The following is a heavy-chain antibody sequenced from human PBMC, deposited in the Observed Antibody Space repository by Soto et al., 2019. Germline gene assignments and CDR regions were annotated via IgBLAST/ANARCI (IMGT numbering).Heavy chain of an antibody. Sequence: GASVKVSCKASGGTFSSYAISWVRQAPGQGLEWMGRIIPILGIANYAQKFQGRVTITADKSTSTAYMELSSLRSEDTAVYYCARDNEGVVILGYYYYYMDVWGKGTTVTVSS. CDR2: IIPILGIA. D-gene: IGHD3-3*01. CDR3: ARDNEGVVILGYYYYYMDV. V-gene: IGHV1-69*04. CDR1: GGTFSSYA. J-gene: IGHJ6*03.